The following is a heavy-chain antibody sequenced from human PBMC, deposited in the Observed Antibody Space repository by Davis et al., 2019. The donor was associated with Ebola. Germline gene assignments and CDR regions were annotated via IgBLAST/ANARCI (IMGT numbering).Heavy chain of an antibody. J-gene: IGHJ5*02. Sequence: SETLSLTCTVSGGSISSYYWSWIRQPPGQGLEWIGYIYYSGSTYYNPSLKSRVTISVDTSKNQFSLKLSSVTAADTAVYYCARWENDYDILTGLIWGNWFDPWGQGTLVTVSS. V-gene: IGHV4-59*08. CDR3: ARWENDYDILTGLIWGNWFDP. D-gene: IGHD3-9*01. CDR1: GGSISSYY. CDR2: IYYSGST.